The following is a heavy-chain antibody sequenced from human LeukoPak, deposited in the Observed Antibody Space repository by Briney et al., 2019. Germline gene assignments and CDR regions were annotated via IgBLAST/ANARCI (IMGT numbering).Heavy chain of an antibody. V-gene: IGHV3-48*02. CDR2: ISSSSSTI. CDR1: GFTFSSYS. J-gene: IGHJ5*02. Sequence: PGGSLRLSCAASGFTFSSYSMNWVRQAPGKGLEGVSYISSSSSTIYYADSVKGRFTISRDNSKNTLYLQMNSLRDEDTAVYYCARDWNINYWYWFDPWGQGALVTVSS. CDR3: ARDWNINYWYWFDP. D-gene: IGHD1/OR15-1a*01.